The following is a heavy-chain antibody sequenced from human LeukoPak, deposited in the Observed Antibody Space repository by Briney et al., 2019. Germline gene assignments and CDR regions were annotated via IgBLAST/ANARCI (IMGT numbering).Heavy chain of an antibody. CDR1: GLTFRSYA. CDR3: ARGGGLDV. J-gene: IGHJ6*02. CDR2: INHKGNVN. V-gene: IGHV3-7*03. Sequence: GGSLRLSCVASGLTFRSYAMSWVRQAPGKGLEWVASINHKGNVNYYVDSVKGRFTISRDNAKNSLYLRMSNLRAEDTAVYFCARGGGLDVWGQGATVTVSS. D-gene: IGHD3-16*01.